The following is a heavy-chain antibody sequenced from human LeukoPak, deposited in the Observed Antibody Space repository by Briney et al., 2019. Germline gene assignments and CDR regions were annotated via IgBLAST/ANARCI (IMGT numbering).Heavy chain of an antibody. CDR2: ISGSGGNT. CDR1: GFTFSSYA. Sequence: GGSLRLSCAASGFTFSSYAMSWVRQAPGKGLEWVSGISGSGGNTYYADSVKGRFTISRDNSKNTLYLQMNSLRAEDTAVYYCAKDGYYYDSSGYYGQTFDYWDQGTLVTVSS. CDR3: AKDGYYYDSSGYYGQTFDY. D-gene: IGHD3-22*01. V-gene: IGHV3-23*01. J-gene: IGHJ4*02.